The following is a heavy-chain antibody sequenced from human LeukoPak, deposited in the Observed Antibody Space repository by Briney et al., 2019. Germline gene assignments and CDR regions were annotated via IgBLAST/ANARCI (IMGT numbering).Heavy chain of an antibody. CDR1: GGTFSSYA. J-gene: IGHJ6*02. CDR3: ARDSGSGWYYYYYGMDV. CDR2: IIPILGIA. V-gene: IGHV1-69*04. D-gene: IGHD6-19*01. Sequence: GASVKVSCKASGGTFSSYAISWVRQAPGQGLEWMGRIIPILGIANYAQKFQGRVTITADKSTSTAYMELSSLRSEDTAVYYCARDSGSGWYYYYYGMDVWGQGTTVTVSS.